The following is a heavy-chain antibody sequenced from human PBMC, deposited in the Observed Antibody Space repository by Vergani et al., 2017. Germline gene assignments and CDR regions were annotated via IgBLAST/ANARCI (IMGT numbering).Heavy chain of an antibody. CDR2: IYYSGST. Sequence: QLQLQESGPGLEKPSETLSLTCTVSGGSISSSSYYWGWIRQPPGKGLEWIGSIYYSGSTYYNPSLKSRVTISVDTSKNQFSLKLSSVTAADTAVYYCARGRIAARPVYFDYWGQGTLVTVSS. D-gene: IGHD6-6*01. J-gene: IGHJ4*02. CDR1: GGSISSSSYY. V-gene: IGHV4-39*01. CDR3: ARGRIAARPVYFDY.